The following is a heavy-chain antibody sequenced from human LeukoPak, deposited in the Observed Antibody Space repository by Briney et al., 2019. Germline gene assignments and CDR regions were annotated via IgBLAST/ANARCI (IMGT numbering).Heavy chain of an antibody. CDR2: ISGYNGNT. D-gene: IGHD3-16*02. CDR3: ARDGMITFGGVIDLTWFDP. J-gene: IGHJ5*02. CDR1: GYTFTSYG. Sequence: ASVKVSCKASGYTFTSYGISWVRQAPGQGLEWRGWISGYNGNTNYAQKLQGRVTMATDTSTSTAYMELRSLRSDETAVYYCARDGMITFGGVIDLTWFDPWGQGTLVTVSS. V-gene: IGHV1-18*01.